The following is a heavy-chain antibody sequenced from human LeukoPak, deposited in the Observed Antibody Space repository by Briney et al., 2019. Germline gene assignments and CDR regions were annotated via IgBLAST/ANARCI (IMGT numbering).Heavy chain of an antibody. CDR2: INPNSGGT. D-gene: IGHD3-10*01. CDR3: ASGDRVTMLRGGNIGYFDY. J-gene: IGHJ4*02. Sequence: ASVKVSCKASGYTFSGYYMHWVRQAPGQGLEWMGWINPNSGGTDYAQKFQGRVTMTGDTSISTAYMELSRLRSDDTAVYYCASGDRVTMLRGGNIGYFDYWGQGTLVTVSS. V-gene: IGHV1-2*02. CDR1: GYTFSGYY.